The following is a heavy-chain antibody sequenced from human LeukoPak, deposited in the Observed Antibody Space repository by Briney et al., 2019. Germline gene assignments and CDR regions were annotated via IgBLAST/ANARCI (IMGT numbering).Heavy chain of an antibody. Sequence: SQTLSLTCTVSGGSISSGDYYWSWIRQPPGKGLEWIGYIYYSGSTYYSPSLKSRVTISVDTSKNQFSLKLSSVTAADTAVYYCAREGQATGWFDPWGQGTLVTVSS. V-gene: IGHV4-30-4*08. J-gene: IGHJ5*02. CDR3: AREGQATGWFDP. CDR2: IYYSGST. CDR1: GGSISSGDYY.